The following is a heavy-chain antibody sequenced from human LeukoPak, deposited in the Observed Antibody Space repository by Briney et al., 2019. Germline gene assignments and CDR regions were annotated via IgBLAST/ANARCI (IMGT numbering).Heavy chain of an antibody. Sequence: SVKVSCKASGYTFTSYGISWVRQAPGQGLEWMGGIIPIFGTANYAQKFQGRVTITADESTSTAYMELSSLRSEDTAVYYCAVDSSGYYLQYFDYWGQGTLVTVSS. D-gene: IGHD3-22*01. CDR3: AVDSSGYYLQYFDY. CDR2: IIPIFGTA. J-gene: IGHJ4*02. CDR1: GYTFTSYG. V-gene: IGHV1-69*13.